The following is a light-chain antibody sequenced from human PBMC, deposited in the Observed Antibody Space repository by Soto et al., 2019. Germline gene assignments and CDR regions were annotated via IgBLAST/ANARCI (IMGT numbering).Light chain of an antibody. CDR3: QQRSNWPPWT. V-gene: IGKV3-11*01. CDR2: DAS. CDR1: QSVSSY. J-gene: IGKJ1*01. Sequence: EILLTQSPATLSLTPGERATLSCRASQSVSSYLAWYQQKPGQAPRLLIYDASNMATGIPARFSGSGSGTDFTLTISSLEPEDFAVYYCQQRSNWPPWTFGQGTQVDIK.